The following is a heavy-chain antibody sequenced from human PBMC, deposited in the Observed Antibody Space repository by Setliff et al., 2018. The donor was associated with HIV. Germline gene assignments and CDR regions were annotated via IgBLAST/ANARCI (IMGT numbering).Heavy chain of an antibody. V-gene: IGHV1-3*01. CDR1: GYTFSTYA. Sequence: ASVKVSCKASGYTFSTYATHWVRQAPGQRLEWMGWISAGKGMTKYSKKFQGRVTLTRDTAASTAYMELSSLRSEDTAVYYCARDIYDSGWFTLEYWGQGTLVTAPQ. J-gene: IGHJ4*02. CDR3: ARDIYDSGWFTLEY. D-gene: IGHD6-19*01. CDR2: ISAGKGMT.